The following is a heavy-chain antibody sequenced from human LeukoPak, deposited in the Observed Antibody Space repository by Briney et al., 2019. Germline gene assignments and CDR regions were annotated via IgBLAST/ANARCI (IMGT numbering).Heavy chain of an antibody. CDR1: GGSITNYY. J-gene: IGHJ3*01. CDR3: ARTSPKNGAFDL. V-gene: IGHV4-4*07. Sequence: PSETLSLTCTVSGGSITNYYWSWIRQPAGKGLEWIGRIYSSGSTNYNPSLNSRVTMSVDTSKNQFSLKLTSVTAADTAAYYCARTSPKNGAFDLWGQGTMVTVSS. CDR2: IYSSGST. D-gene: IGHD2-8*01.